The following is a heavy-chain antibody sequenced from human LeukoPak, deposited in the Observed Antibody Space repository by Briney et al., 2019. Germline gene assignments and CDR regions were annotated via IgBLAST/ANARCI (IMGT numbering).Heavy chain of an antibody. Sequence: GRSLRLSCAASGFTFTNFWMNWIRRAPGRGLEWVANIRPDGSEQFYVDSVKGRFTISRDNAKNSVYLQMNSLRADDTAVYYCAGRDSARNPWAYWGQGTLVTVST. V-gene: IGHV3-7*01. D-gene: IGHD4-11*01. CDR3: AGRDSARNPWAY. J-gene: IGHJ4*02. CDR1: GFTFTNFW. CDR2: IRPDGSEQ.